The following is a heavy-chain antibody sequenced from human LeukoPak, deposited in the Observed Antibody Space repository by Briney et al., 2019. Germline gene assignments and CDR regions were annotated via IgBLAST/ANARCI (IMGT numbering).Heavy chain of an antibody. Sequence: PGGSLRLSCAPSGFTFSGYAMSCVRQAPGKRLEWGSAISGSGGSTYYADSVKGRFTISRDNSKNTLYLQMNSLRAEDTAVYYCAKQDYGDHTGCHDHWGQGTLVTVSS. J-gene: IGHJ4*02. CDR1: GFTFSGYA. D-gene: IGHD4-17*01. V-gene: IGHV3-23*01. CDR2: ISGSGGST. CDR3: AKQDYGDHTGCHDH.